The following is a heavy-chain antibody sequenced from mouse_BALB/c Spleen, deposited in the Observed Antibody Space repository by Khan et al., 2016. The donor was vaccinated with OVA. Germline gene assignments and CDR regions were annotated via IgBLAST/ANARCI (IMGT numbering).Heavy chain of an antibody. J-gene: IGHJ4*01. CDR2: IWGGGGT. CDR1: GFSLSRYN. CDR3: ARAYYRYDGYYAMDY. D-gene: IGHD2-14*01. V-gene: IGHV2-6-4*01. Sequence: QVQLKESGPGLVAPSQTLSNTCTVSGFSLSRYNIHWVRQPPGGGLEWLGMIWGGGGTDYNSNLKSRLSISKDNSKSQVFLKMNSLQTDDTAIYYCARAYYRYDGYYAMDYWGQGTSVTVSS.